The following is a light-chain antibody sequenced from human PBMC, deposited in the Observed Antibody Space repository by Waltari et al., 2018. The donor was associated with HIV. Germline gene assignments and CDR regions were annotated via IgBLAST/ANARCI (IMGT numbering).Light chain of an antibody. V-gene: IGKV4-1*01. J-gene: IGKJ4*01. CDR3: QQYYTIEST. CDR1: RTFYFNSYNQNY. CDR2: WAS. Sequence: DIVMTHSPDSLPVSLGERATMNCRSSRTFYFNSYNQNYLDWYQQKPGQSPKVRIYWASNRASGVPGRFSGSGSGTDFNLTISSLQADDVAVYYCQQYYTIESTFGGGTKVEIK.